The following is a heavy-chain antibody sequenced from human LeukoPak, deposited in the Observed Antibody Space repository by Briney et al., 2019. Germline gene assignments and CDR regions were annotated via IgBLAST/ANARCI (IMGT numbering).Heavy chain of an antibody. CDR3: ARELLNAPTPGAY. V-gene: IGHV4-4*02. CDR1: IDSTNGNY. J-gene: IGHJ4*02. Sequence: SETLSLTCAVSIDSTNGNYWSWVRQSPGKGLEWIGEVHRSGSTNYKPSLKRRVTISIDRSKDQISLDLTSVTAADTAVYYCARELLNAPTPGAYWGQGILVSVSS. D-gene: IGHD2-21*01. CDR2: VHRSGST.